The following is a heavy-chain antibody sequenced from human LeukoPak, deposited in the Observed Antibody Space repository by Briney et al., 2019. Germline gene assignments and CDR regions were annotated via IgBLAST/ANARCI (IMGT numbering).Heavy chain of an antibody. V-gene: IGHV3-66*01. J-gene: IGHJ4*02. D-gene: IGHD2-2*01. Sequence: PGGSLRLSCAASGFTVSSNYMSWVRQAPGKGLEWVSVIYSGGSTYYADSVKGRFTISRDNSKNTLYLQMNSLRAEDTAVYYCAKVSVGYCSSTSCSRFDYWGQGTLVTVSS. CDR2: IYSGGST. CDR1: GFTVSSNY. CDR3: AKVSVGYCSSTSCSRFDY.